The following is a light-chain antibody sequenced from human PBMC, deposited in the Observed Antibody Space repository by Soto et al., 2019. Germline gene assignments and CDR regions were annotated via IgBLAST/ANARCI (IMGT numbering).Light chain of an antibody. Sequence: EIVLTQSPATLSLSPGERATLSCRASQSVSSPLAWYQQKPGQSPRLLIYDASNRATGIPARFSGSGSGTDFTLTISSLEPEDFAFYFCQQRSHWPTFGQGTKVEI. CDR3: QQRSHWPT. J-gene: IGKJ1*01. CDR1: QSVSSP. V-gene: IGKV3-11*01. CDR2: DAS.